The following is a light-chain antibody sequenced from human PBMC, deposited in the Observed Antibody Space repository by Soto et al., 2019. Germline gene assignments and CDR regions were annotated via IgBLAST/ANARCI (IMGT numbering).Light chain of an antibody. J-gene: IGKJ5*01. CDR2: GVS. Sequence: DIQMTQSPSSLSASVGDTVIITCRASQTISVYLNWYQQIAGKAPKLLIYGVSGLHSGVPSKFRGSGSGTDFPLTIYSVQPEDFATYYCQQYDSYPTFGQGTRLEIK. CDR3: QQYDSYPT. CDR1: QTISVY. V-gene: IGKV1-39*01.